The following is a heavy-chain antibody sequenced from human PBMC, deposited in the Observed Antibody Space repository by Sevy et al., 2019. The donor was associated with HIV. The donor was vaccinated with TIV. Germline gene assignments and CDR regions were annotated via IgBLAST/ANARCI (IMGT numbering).Heavy chain of an antibody. V-gene: IGHV3-23*01. CDR3: ARDPPTPDYYGSSGYFDN. CDR2: ISDSGGNT. CDR1: GFTFSLYP. D-gene: IGHD3-22*01. Sequence: GGSLRLSCAASGFTFSLYPMNWVRQAPEKGLEWVSVISDSGGNTYYADSVKDRFTISRDNSRNTVYLEMDSLRAEDTAVYYCARDPPTPDYYGSSGYFDNWGQGTLVTVSS. J-gene: IGHJ5*02.